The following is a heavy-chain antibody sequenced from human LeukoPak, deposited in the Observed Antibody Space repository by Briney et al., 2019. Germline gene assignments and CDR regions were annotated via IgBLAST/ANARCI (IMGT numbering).Heavy chain of an antibody. CDR1: GYSISSGYY. Sequence: SETLSLTCTVSGYSISSGYYWSWIRQPPGKGLEWIGYIYYSGSTNYNPSLKSRVTISVDTSKNQFSLKLSSVTAADTAVYYCARADYSSSWYSQYYYYYMDVWGKGTTVTISS. D-gene: IGHD6-13*01. V-gene: IGHV4-61*01. CDR3: ARADYSSSWYSQYYYYYMDV. J-gene: IGHJ6*03. CDR2: IYYSGST.